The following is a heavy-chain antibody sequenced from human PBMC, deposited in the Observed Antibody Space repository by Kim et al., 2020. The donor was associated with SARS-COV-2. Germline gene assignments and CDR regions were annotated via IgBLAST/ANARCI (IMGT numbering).Heavy chain of an antibody. D-gene: IGHD6-6*01. V-gene: IGHV3-23*01. CDR3: ARGYSSSHGMDV. CDR1: GFTFSSYA. J-gene: IGHJ6*02. CDR2: ISGSGGST. Sequence: GGSLRLSCAASGFTFSSYAMSWVRQAPGKGLEWVSAISGSGGSTYYADSVKGRFTISRDNSKNTLYLQMNSLRAEDTAVYYCARGYSSSHGMDVWGQGTTVTVSS.